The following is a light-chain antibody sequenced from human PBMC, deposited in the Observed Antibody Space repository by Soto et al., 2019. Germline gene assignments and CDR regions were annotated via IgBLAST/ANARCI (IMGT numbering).Light chain of an antibody. CDR3: QQGKSFPVT. Sequence: DIQMTQSPSSVSASVGERVTITCRSSQDINKWLAWYQQKPGLAPNLVIYTASRLHGGGPSRFSGSASGTDFTLTISSLHPEDVATYYCQQGKSFPVTFGGGTKLDIK. CDR1: QDINKW. J-gene: IGKJ4*01. CDR2: TAS. V-gene: IGKV1-12*01.